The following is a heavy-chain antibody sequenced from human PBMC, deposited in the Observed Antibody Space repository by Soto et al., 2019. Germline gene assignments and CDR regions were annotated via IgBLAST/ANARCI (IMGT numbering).Heavy chain of an antibody. Sequence: PGGSLRLSCAASGFTVSSNYMSWVRQAPGKGLEWVSVIYSGGNIYYADSVKGRFTISRDNAKNSLYLQMNTLRAEDTALYYCARRRAAAGTLTFDYWGQGTRVTVSS. V-gene: IGHV3-53*01. J-gene: IGHJ4*02. D-gene: IGHD6-13*01. CDR1: GFTVSSNY. CDR3: ARRRAAAGTLTFDY. CDR2: IYSGGNI.